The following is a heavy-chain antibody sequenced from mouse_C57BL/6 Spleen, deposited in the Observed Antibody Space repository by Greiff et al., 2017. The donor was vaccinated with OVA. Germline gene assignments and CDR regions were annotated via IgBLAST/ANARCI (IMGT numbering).Heavy chain of an antibody. Sequence: VQLKESGPELVKPGASVTPPFNSSGYSFTDYNMNWVKQSNGKSLEWIGVINPNYGTTSYNQKFKGKATLTVDQSSSTAYMQLNSLTAEDSAVYYCAREASSGYPDYWGQGTTLTVSS. J-gene: IGHJ2*01. CDR2: INPNYGTT. CDR1: GYSFTDYN. V-gene: IGHV1-39*01. CDR3: AREASSGYPDY. D-gene: IGHD3-2*02.